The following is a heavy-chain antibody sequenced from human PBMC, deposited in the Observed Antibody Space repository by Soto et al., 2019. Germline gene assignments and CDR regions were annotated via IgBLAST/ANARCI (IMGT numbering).Heavy chain of an antibody. J-gene: IGHJ5*02. Sequence: PVGSLRLSCAASGFTFSSYAMSWVRQAPGKGLEWVSAISGSGGSTYYADSVKGRFTISRDNSKNTLYLQMNSLRAEDTAVYYCAKDQQQLVKNWFDPWGQGTLVTVSS. CDR1: GFTFSSYA. CDR3: AKDQQQLVKNWFDP. CDR2: ISGSGGST. D-gene: IGHD6-13*01. V-gene: IGHV3-23*01.